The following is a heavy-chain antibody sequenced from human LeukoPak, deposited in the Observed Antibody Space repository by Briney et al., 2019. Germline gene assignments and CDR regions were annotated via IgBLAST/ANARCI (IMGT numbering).Heavy chain of an antibody. D-gene: IGHD3-10*01. V-gene: IGHV3-23*01. J-gene: IGHJ4*02. CDR2: ISGSGAGT. Sequence: PGGSLRLSCAASGFTFGSYAMTWVRQAPGKGLEWVSGISGSGAGTYYADSVKGRFTISRDNSKNTLHLQMNSLRAEDTAVYYCAKVGGSGSYYPSGIMDYWGQGTLVTVSS. CDR1: GFTFGSYA. CDR3: AKVGGSGSYYPSGIMDY.